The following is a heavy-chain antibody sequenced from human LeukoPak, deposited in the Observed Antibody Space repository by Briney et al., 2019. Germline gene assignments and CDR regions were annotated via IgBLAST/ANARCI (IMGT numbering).Heavy chain of an antibody. CDR3: AKGCKGSGSYYFPFDY. J-gene: IGHJ4*02. CDR1: GFTFSSYS. CDR2: ISGSGGST. D-gene: IGHD3-10*01. V-gene: IGHV3-23*01. Sequence: GGSLGLSCAAPGFTFSSYSMSWVRQAPGKGLEWVSAISGSGGSTYYADSVNGRFTISRDNSKNTLYLQMNSLRAEDTAVYYCAKGCKGSGSYYFPFDYWGQGTLVTVSS.